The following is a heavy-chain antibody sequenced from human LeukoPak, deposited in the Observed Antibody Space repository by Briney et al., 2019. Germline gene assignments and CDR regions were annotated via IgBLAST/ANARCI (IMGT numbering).Heavy chain of an antibody. D-gene: IGHD6-13*01. CDR2: ISAYNGNT. V-gene: IGHV1-18*01. J-gene: IGHJ4*02. Sequence: ASVKVSCKASGYTFTSYGISWVRQAPGQGLEWMGWISAYNGNTNYAQKLQGRVIMTTDTSTSTAYMELRSLRSDDTAVYYCARAGYSSSWYSGESGTVSDYWGQGTLVTVSS. CDR3: ARAGYSSSWYSGESGTVSDY. CDR1: GYTFTSYG.